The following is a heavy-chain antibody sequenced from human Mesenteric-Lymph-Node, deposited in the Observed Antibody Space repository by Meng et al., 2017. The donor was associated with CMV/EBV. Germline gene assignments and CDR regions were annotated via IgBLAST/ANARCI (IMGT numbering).Heavy chain of an antibody. J-gene: IGHJ4*02. V-gene: IGHV3-43D*03. CDR1: GFTFDDYA. D-gene: IGHD4-11*01. CDR3: AKGHRTVTTGLDY. Sequence: CAASGFTFDDYAMHWVRQAPGKGLEWVSLISWDGGSTYYADSVKGRFTISRDNSKNSLYLQMNSLRAEDTALYYCAKGHRTVTTGLDYWGQGTLVTVSS. CDR2: ISWDGGST.